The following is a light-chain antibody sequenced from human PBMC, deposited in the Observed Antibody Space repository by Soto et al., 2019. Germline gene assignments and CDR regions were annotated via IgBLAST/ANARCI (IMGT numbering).Light chain of an antibody. J-gene: IGKJ4*01. Sequence: EIVLTQSPGTLSLSTGERATLSCRASQSVSSTYLAWYQQKPGQAPSLLIYGASSRATGIPDMFSGSGSGTDFTLTISRLEPEDCAVYYCQQYGSSPTFGGGTKVEIK. CDR3: QQYGSSPT. CDR1: QSVSSTY. CDR2: GAS. V-gene: IGKV3-20*01.